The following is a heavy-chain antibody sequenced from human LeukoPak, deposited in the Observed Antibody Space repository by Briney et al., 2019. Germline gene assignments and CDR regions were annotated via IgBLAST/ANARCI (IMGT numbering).Heavy chain of an antibody. Sequence: ASVKVSCKASGYTFTTFAMHWVRQAPGQGLEWMGRINPNSGGTNYAQKFQGRVTVTRDTSISTAYMELSRLRSDDTAVYYCARDSGYSSGWYSFDYWGQGTLVTVSS. J-gene: IGHJ4*02. CDR2: INPNSGGT. D-gene: IGHD6-19*01. CDR3: ARDSGYSSGWYSFDY. CDR1: GYTFTTFA. V-gene: IGHV1-2*06.